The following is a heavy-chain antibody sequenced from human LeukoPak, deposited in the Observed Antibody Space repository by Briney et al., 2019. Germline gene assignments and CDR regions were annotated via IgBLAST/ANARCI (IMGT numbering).Heavy chain of an antibody. J-gene: IGHJ4*02. V-gene: IGHV3-23*01. D-gene: IGHD3-16*01. CDR1: GLSFSSFA. Sequence: GGSLRLSCAASGLSFSSFAMSWVRQGPARGLEWVSSIRGNGETIYADSVKGRFTLYSDSSRNTVYLQLNNLRVEDTAIYYCARASWVSSTDAVRWGQGTLVTVSS. CDR3: ARASWVSSTDAVR. CDR2: IRGNGET.